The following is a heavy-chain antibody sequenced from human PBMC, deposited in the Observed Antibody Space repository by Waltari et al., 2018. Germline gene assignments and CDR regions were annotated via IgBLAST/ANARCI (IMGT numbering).Heavy chain of an antibody. Sequence: EVQLLESGGALVQPGGSLRLSCAASGCTFSGYTLIWVRQAPGKGLEWVSTISDPATGNTHYADSVKGRFTISRDDSRNTVYLQMNGLIAEDTAVYYCSTWLRAHFDYWGQGTPVTVSS. CDR1: GCTFSGYT. J-gene: IGHJ4*02. CDR3: STWLRAHFDY. D-gene: IGHD5-12*01. CDR2: ISDPATGNT. V-gene: IGHV3-23*01.